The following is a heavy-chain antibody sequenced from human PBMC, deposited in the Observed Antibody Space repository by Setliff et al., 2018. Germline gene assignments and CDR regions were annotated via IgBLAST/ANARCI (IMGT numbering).Heavy chain of an antibody. D-gene: IGHD3-3*01. CDR2: INYHGSIFHDGTTHST. CDR3: ARMSGFLYMDV. V-gene: IGHV4-39*07. Sequence: LSLTCTVSGGSISNSTFYWGWIRQPPGKGLEWIGSINYHGSIFHDGTTHSTYYNPSLRSRVSISLDTSKSQFFLKLNSVTAADTAVYYCARMSGFLYMDVWGKGTPVTVS. CDR1: GGSISNSTFY. J-gene: IGHJ6*03.